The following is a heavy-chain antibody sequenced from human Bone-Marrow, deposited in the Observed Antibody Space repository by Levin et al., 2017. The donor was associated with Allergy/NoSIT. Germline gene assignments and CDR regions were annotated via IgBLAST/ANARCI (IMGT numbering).Heavy chain of an antibody. V-gene: IGHV3-23*01. CDR2: ISGSGGST. CDR1: GLSITNYA. Sequence: LSLTCVASGLSITNYAMSWVRQAPGKGPVWVSSISGSGGSTFYGDSVKGRFTISRDNSKNTLYLQMDSLRVEDTALYYCTKDLSYSSSWYRMAYWGQGTLVAVSS. J-gene: IGHJ4*02. D-gene: IGHD6-13*01. CDR3: TKDLSYSSSWYRMAY.